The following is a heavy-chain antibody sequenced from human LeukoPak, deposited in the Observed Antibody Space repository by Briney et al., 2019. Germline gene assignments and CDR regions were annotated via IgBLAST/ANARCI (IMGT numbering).Heavy chain of an antibody. D-gene: IGHD2-2*01. V-gene: IGHV4-39*01. CDR3: ARPAGYCSTASCYEYFDY. CDR2: IHYSGSP. J-gene: IGHJ4*02. Sequence: PSETLSLTCTVSGGSIRSSSSYWGWIRQPPGKGLEWIGSIHYSGSPNYNPSLKSRVTISVDMSKGQFSLKLTSVTAADTAVYYCARPAGYCSTASCYEYFDYWGQGTLVTVSS. CDR1: GGSIRSSSSY.